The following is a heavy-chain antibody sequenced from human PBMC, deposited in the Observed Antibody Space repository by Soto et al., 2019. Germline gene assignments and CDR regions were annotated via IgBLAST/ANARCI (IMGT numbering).Heavy chain of an antibody. CDR3: GRHGGEGIGISLGVVIPRVAFVS. J-gene: IGHJ1*01. D-gene: IGHD3-10*01. Sequence: PSETLSLTCTVSGYSLSSNTFYWGWIRQPPGKGLEWIGNIDFSGRTSYNPSLRSRVTISADASKKQFSLKLTSVTAADTAIYYCGRHGGEGIGISLGVVIPRVAFVSWGQGTVVTVAS. CDR1: GYSLSSNTFY. CDR2: IDFSGRT. V-gene: IGHV4-39*01.